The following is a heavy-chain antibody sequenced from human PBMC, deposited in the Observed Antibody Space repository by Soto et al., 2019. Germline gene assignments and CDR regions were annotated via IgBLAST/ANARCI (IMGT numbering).Heavy chain of an antibody. V-gene: IGHV3-73*01. D-gene: IGHD3-3*01. CDR2: IRSKANSYAT. CDR1: GFTFSGSA. Sequence: SGGSLRLSCAASGFTFSGSAMHWVRQASGKGLEWVGRIRSKANSYATAYAASVKGRFTISRDDSKNTAYLQMNSLKTEDTAVYYCTSPNYDFWSGDYGMDVWGQGTTVTVSS. CDR3: TSPNYDFWSGDYGMDV. J-gene: IGHJ6*02.